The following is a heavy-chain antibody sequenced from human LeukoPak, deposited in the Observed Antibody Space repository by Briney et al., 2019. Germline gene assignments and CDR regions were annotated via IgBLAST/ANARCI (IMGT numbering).Heavy chain of an antibody. Sequence: GGSLKLSCAASGFTFSSDAMSWVRQAPGKGLEWVSAISGSGGSTYYADSVKGRFTISRDNSKNTLYLQMNSLRAEDTAVYYCAKVEQLVLGAFDIWGRGTMVTVSS. CDR1: GFTFSSDA. D-gene: IGHD6-6*01. CDR2: ISGSGGST. CDR3: AKVEQLVLGAFDI. J-gene: IGHJ3*02. V-gene: IGHV3-23*01.